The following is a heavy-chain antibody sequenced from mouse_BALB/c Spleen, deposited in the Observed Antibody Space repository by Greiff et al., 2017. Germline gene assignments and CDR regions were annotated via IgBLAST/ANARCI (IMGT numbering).Heavy chain of an antibody. CDR3: ARKNKYGNYVWFAY. CDR1: GYTFSSYW. V-gene: IGHV1-9*01. J-gene: IGHJ3*01. CDR2: ILPGSGST. D-gene: IGHD2-10*02. Sequence: LMKPGASVKISCKATGYTFSSYWIEWVKQRPGHGLEWIGEILPGSGSTNYNEKFKGKATFTADTSSNTAYMQLSSLTSEDSAVYYCARKNKYGNYVWFAYWGQGTLVTVSA.